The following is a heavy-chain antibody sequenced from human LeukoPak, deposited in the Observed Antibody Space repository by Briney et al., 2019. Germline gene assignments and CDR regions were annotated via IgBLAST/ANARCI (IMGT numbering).Heavy chain of an antibody. V-gene: IGHV3-23*01. CDR1: GFTFNNYA. J-gene: IGHJ6*03. Sequence: GGSLRLSCAASGFTFNNYAMSWVRQAPGKGLEWVSAISGSDAGTCYADPVKGRSTISRDNAKNSLYLQMNSLRAEDTAVYYCAREEWELLRYYYYYMDVWGKGTTVTVSS. D-gene: IGHD1-26*01. CDR3: AREEWELLRYYYYYMDV. CDR2: ISGSDAGT.